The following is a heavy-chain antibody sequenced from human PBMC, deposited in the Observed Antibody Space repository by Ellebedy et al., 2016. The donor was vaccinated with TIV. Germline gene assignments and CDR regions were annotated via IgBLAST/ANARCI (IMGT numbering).Heavy chain of an antibody. J-gene: IGHJ3*01. V-gene: IGHV3-7*01. D-gene: IGHD2-8*02. CDR3: ARGGTAGGFDV. CDR2: INQNGSKI. CDR1: GFTFTNYW. Sequence: GGSLRLSXAGSGFTFTNYWMNWVRQAPGKGLEWVANINQNGSKIYYVDSVKGRFTISRDNAKNSVSLQMNSLRVEDTAVYYCARGGTAGGFDVWGQGTMVTVSS.